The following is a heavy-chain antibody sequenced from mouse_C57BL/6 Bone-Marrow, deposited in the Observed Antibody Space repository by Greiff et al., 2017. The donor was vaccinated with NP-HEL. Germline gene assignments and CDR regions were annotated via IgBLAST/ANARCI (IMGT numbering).Heavy chain of an antibody. D-gene: IGHD1-1*01. CDR2: IYPGDGDT. Sequence: QVQLKQSGPELVKPGASVKISCKASGYAFSSSWMNWVKQRPGKGLEWIGRIYPGDGDTNYNGKFKGKATLTADKSSSTAYMQISSLTSEDSAVYFCARYYGSSRWYFDVWGTGTTVTVSS. CDR3: ARYYGSSRWYFDV. J-gene: IGHJ1*03. V-gene: IGHV1-82*01. CDR1: GYAFSSSW.